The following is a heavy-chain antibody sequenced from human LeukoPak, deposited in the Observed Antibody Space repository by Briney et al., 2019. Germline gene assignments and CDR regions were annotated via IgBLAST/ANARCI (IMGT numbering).Heavy chain of an antibody. Sequence: PSETLSLTCTVSGGSISSSSYYWGWMPQPPGKGLEWIGSTYYSGSTFHNTSLKSRVTISVDTSKNQFSLKLSSVTAADTAVYYCASYGSEQLWGQGTLVTVSS. J-gene: IGHJ4*02. D-gene: IGHD3-10*01. CDR3: ASYGSEQL. CDR2: TYYSGST. V-gene: IGHV4-39*01. CDR1: GGSISSSSYY.